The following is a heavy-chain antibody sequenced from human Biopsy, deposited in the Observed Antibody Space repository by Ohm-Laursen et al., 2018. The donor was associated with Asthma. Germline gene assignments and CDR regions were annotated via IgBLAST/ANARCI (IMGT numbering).Heavy chain of an antibody. D-gene: IGHD4-17*01. CDR3: ASDFPKDYVRYNFQF. Sequence: ASVKVSCKAPGGTFSNFAISWVRQAPGQGLEWMGGHDHEEGGTVNARRFQGRVTMAEDTSTDTAYMELSSLSSDDTAVYYCASDFPKDYVRYNFQFWGQGTLVTVSS. CDR2: HDHEEGGT. CDR1: GGTFSNFA. V-gene: IGHV1-24*01. J-gene: IGHJ4*02.